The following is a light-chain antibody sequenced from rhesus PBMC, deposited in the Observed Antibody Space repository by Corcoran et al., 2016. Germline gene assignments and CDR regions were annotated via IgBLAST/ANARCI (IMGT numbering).Light chain of an antibody. Sequence: QVILTQSPATLSLSPGERATLSCRASQSVSSYLAWYQQKPGQAPRLLIHGASSRATGIPDRFSGSGSGTDFPLPISSLEPEDVGVYHCYQHSSGYSFGQGTKVEIK. V-gene: IGKV3-10*01. J-gene: IGKJ2*01. CDR2: GAS. CDR3: YQHSSGYS. CDR1: QSVSSY.